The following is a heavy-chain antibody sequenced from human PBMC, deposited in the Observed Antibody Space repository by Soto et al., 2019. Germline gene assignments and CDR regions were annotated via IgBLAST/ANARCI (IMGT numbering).Heavy chain of an antibody. J-gene: IGHJ6*02. Sequence: EVQLVESGGGLVQPGGSRRLSCEASGFTFRNYDMHWVRQGTGKGLEWVSGISAAGDPDYADSVEGRFTISRENAQNSVFLQMNSLRGGDTAVYYFARTYRDFYGLDVWGHGTTVIVSS. CDR1: GFTFRNYD. V-gene: IGHV3-13*05. CDR2: ISAAGDP. CDR3: ARTYRDFYGLDV. D-gene: IGHD4-4*01.